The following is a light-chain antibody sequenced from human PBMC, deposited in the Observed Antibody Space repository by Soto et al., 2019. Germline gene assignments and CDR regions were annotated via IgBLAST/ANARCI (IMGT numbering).Light chain of an antibody. Sequence: DIQMTQSPSTLSASVGDRVTITCRASQSLNNYLAWYQQKPGKAPKILIYDDSTLERGVPYRLSGSGSGTDLNLTISRLQPDDFATYHCQHYNSYSEACGQGTKVDIK. CDR1: QSLNNY. CDR2: DDS. CDR3: QHYNSYSEA. J-gene: IGKJ1*01. V-gene: IGKV1-5*01.